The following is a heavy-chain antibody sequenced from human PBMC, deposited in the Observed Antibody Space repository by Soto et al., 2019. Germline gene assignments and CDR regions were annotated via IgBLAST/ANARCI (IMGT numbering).Heavy chain of an antibody. CDR1: GGSISSSSYY. J-gene: IGHJ4*02. CDR2: IYYSGST. V-gene: IGHV4-39*01. Sequence: SETLSLTCTVSGGSISSSSYYWGWIRQPPGKGLEWIGSIYYSGSTYYNPSLKSRVTISVDTSKNQFSLKLSSVTAADTAVYYCARLTYYYYDSSGYWGWGQGTLVTVSS. D-gene: IGHD3-22*01. CDR3: ARLTYYYYDSSGYWG.